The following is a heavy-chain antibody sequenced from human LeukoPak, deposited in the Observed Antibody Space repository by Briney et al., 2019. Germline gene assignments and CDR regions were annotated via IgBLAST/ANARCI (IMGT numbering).Heavy chain of an antibody. V-gene: IGHV4-59*01. Sequence: SETLSLTCTVSGGSISSYYWSWTRQPPGKGLEWIGYIYYSGSTNYNPSLKSRVTISVDTSKNQFSLKLSSVTAADTAVYYCAEMGSRRSPPRGWGQGTLVTVSS. CDR2: IYYSGST. CDR1: GGSISSYY. J-gene: IGHJ4*02. D-gene: IGHD3-10*01. CDR3: AEMGSRRSPPRG.